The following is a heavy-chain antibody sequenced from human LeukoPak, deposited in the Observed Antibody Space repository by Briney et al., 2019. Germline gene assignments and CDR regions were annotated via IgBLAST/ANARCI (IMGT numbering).Heavy chain of an antibody. D-gene: IGHD3-10*01. Sequence: SETLSLTCAVYGGSFSGYYWSWIRQPPGKGLEWIGEINHSGSTNYNPSLKSRVTISVDTSKNQFSLKLSSVTAADTAVYYCARLGFGTTGAFDIWGQGTMVTVSS. J-gene: IGHJ3*02. CDR1: GGSFSGYY. CDR3: ARLGFGTTGAFDI. CDR2: INHSGST. V-gene: IGHV4-34*01.